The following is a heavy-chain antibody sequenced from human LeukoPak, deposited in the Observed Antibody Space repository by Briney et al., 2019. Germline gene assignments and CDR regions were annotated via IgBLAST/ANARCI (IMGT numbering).Heavy chain of an antibody. D-gene: IGHD1-7*01. Sequence: GSGPTLVKPTETLTLACTVSGFSLSNARMGVSWIRQPPGKALEWLAHIFSNDEKSYSTSLKSRLTISKDTSKSQVVLTMTNMDPVDTATYYCARLELHMYYFDYWGQGTLVTVSS. V-gene: IGHV2-26*01. J-gene: IGHJ4*02. CDR3: ARLELHMYYFDY. CDR2: IFSNDEK. CDR1: GFSLSNARMG.